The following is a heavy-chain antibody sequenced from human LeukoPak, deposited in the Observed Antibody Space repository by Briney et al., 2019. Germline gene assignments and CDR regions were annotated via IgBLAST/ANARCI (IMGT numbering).Heavy chain of an antibody. D-gene: IGHD3-22*01. CDR1: GFTVSSNY. CDR2: IYSGGST. Sequence: GGSLRLSCAASGFTVSSNYMSWVRQAPGKGLEWVSVIYSGGSTCYADSVKGRFTISRDNSKNTLYLQMNSLRAEDTAVYYCARVLDYYDSSGYSYGMDVWGQGTTVTVSS. J-gene: IGHJ6*02. V-gene: IGHV3-53*01. CDR3: ARVLDYYDSSGYSYGMDV.